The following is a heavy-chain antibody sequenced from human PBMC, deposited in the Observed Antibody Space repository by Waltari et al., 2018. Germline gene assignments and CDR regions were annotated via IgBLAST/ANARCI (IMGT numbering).Heavy chain of an antibody. Sequence: QVQLQQWGAGLLKPSETLSLTCAVYGGSFSGYYWSWIRQPPGKGLEWIGEINHSGSTNYNPSLKRRVTISVDTSKNQFSLKLSSVTAADTAVYYCARRYCTNGVSGRGFYFDYWGQGTLVTVSS. J-gene: IGHJ4*02. CDR2: INHSGST. CDR3: ARRYCTNGVSGRGFYFDY. V-gene: IGHV4-34*01. D-gene: IGHD2-8*01. CDR1: GGSFSGYY.